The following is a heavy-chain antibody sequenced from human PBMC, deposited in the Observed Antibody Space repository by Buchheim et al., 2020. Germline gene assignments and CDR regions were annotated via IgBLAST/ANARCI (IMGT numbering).Heavy chain of an antibody. D-gene: IGHD2-15*01. V-gene: IGHV3-48*03. Sequence: EVQLVESGGGWVQPGGSLRLSCAASGFTFSSYEMNWARQAPGKGLEWVSYISSGGGTIYYADSVKGRFTISRDNAKNSLSLPLNSLRAEDTAVYYCARGGGIDYWGQGTL. J-gene: IGHJ4*02. CDR3: ARGGGIDY. CDR2: ISSGGGTI. CDR1: GFTFSSYE.